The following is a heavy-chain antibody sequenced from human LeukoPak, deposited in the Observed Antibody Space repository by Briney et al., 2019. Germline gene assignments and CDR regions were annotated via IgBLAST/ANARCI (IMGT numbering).Heavy chain of an antibody. D-gene: IGHD6-19*01. CDR2: IWYDGSNK. CDR3: ARDSRLPDGGWYGNYFDY. J-gene: IGHJ4*01. Sequence: GGSLRLSCAASGFTFSSYAMSWVRQAPGKGLEWVAVIWYDGSNKYYPDSVKGRFTISRDNSKNMLYLEMNSLRAEDTAVYYCARDSRLPDGGWYGNYFDYWGHGTLVTVSS. CDR1: GFTFSSYA. V-gene: IGHV3-33*08.